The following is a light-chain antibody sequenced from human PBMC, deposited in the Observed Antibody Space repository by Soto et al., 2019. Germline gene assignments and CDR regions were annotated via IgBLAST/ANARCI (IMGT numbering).Light chain of an antibody. Sequence: EIVMTQSPATVSVSPGEGAILSCTASQSVRSNLAWYQQMPGQSPRLLIYGASRRATGIPGRFSGGGSGTEFTLTISSLQSEDFAVYYCQQYNGWPRTFGQGTKVEIK. CDR3: QQYNGWPRT. CDR1: QSVRSN. V-gene: IGKV3-15*01. J-gene: IGKJ1*01. CDR2: GAS.